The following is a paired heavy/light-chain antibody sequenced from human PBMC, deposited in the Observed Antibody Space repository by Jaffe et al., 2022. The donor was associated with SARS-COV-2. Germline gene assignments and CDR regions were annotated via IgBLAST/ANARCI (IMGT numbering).Light chain of an antibody. V-gene: IGKV1-5*03. CDR1: QNIGGW. CDR2: KAS. CDR3: QRYNSYSSLA. J-gene: IGKJ4*01. Sequence: DIQMTQSPTTLPAFVGDRITITCRASQNIGGWLAWYQQKPGTAPNLLISKASNLESGVPSRFSGSGSGTEFTLTISSLQPDDFATYYCQRYNSYSSLAFGGGTKVEMK.
Heavy chain of an antibody. CDR1: GLSLSTATVG. Sequence: QVTLRESGPVLVKPTETLTLTCTVSGLSLSTATVGVSWVRQPPGKTPEWLAHLFSKDEKSGDGKSYINTSLRSRLTISKDTAKNQVVLTLTNMDPVDTGTYYCVRICHGSSGGYFDYWGQGTLVTVSS. CDR3: VRICHGSSGGYFDY. J-gene: IGHJ4*02. CDR2: LFSKDEKSGDGK. V-gene: IGHV2-26*01. D-gene: IGHD6-25*01.